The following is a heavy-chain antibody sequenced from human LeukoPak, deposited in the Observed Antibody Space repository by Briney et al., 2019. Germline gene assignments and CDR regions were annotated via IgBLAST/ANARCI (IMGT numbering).Heavy chain of an antibody. CDR2: IRSKAYGGTT. Sequence: GGSLRLSCTASGFTFGDYAMSRVRQAPGKGLEWVGFIRSKAYGGTTEYAASVKGRFTISRDDSKSIAYLQMNSLKTEDTAVYYCTRDFRDYYDSSGYFDYWGQGTLVIVSS. V-gene: IGHV3-49*04. CDR1: GFTFGDYA. D-gene: IGHD3-22*01. CDR3: TRDFRDYYDSSGYFDY. J-gene: IGHJ4*02.